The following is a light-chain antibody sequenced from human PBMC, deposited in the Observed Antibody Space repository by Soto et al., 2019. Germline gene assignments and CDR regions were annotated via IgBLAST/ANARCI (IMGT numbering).Light chain of an antibody. J-gene: IGKJ1*01. CDR1: QSVSSNY. Sequence: ELVLPPSPGTMSLSPGERATLSGRASQSVSSNYLAWYQQKRGQAPRLLIYGASRRATGIPDRFSGSGSGTDFTLTITRLEPEDFAVYYCQQYGSSRTVGQGTKVAIK. CDR2: GAS. V-gene: IGKV3-20*01. CDR3: QQYGSSRT.